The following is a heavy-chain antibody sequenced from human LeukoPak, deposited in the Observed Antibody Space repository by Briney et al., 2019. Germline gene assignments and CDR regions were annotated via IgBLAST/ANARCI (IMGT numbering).Heavy chain of an antibody. D-gene: IGHD6-13*01. CDR3: ARRAAATAYFES. CDR1: EYNFATYW. Sequence: GESLKISCKGSEYNFATYWIGWVRQMPGKGLEWVGIIYPGDSDTRYSPSFQGQVTISADKSINTAYLQWSSLKASDTAMYYCARRAAATAYFESWGQGTLVAVSS. J-gene: IGHJ4*02. V-gene: IGHV5-51*01. CDR2: IYPGDSDT.